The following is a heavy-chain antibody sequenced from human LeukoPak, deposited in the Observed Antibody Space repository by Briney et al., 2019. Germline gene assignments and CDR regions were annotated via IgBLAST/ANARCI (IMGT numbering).Heavy chain of an antibody. Sequence: GGSLRLSCAASRFTFSDSGIHWVRQAPGKGLEWVAVISYDGRNKHYADSVKGRFTISRDNSKNTLYLQMNSLTAEDTAMYYCAKDAQVRGVINGFDYWGQGTLVTVSS. CDR2: ISYDGRNK. J-gene: IGHJ4*02. CDR1: RFTFSDSG. CDR3: AKDAQVRGVINGFDY. D-gene: IGHD3-10*01. V-gene: IGHV3-30*18.